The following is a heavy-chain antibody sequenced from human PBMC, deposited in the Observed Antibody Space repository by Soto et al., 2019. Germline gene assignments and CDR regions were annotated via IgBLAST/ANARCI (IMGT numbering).Heavy chain of an antibody. CDR1: GASFSDFY. D-gene: IGHD5-12*01. V-gene: IGHV4-34*01. CDR2: ISHSGRT. J-gene: IGHJ5*02. Sequence: PSETLSLTCAVSGASFSDFYWSRIRQSPGKGLEWIGEISHSGRTNYNPSLQSRVTISVDTSKNQFSLRLTSVTAPDTAVYYCAREGGATDYWFAPRGQGTLVPVSS. CDR3: AREGGATDYWFAP.